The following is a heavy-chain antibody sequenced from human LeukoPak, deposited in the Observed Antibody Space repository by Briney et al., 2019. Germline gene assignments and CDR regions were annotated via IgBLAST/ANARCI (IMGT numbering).Heavy chain of an antibody. V-gene: IGHV3-21*04. CDR1: GFTFSTYS. Sequence: GGSLRLSCAASGFTFSTYSGNWIRQAPGKGLEWVSSISDDSNYIFYADSVKGRFTISRDNSKNTLYLQMNSLRAEDTALYYCAKTGGIAAAHWGQGTLVTVSS. D-gene: IGHD6-13*01. CDR3: AKTGGIAAAH. CDR2: ISDDSNYI. J-gene: IGHJ4*02.